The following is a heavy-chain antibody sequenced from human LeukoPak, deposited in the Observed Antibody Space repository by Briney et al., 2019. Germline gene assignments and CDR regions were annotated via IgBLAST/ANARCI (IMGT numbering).Heavy chain of an antibody. CDR2: IWYDASNK. D-gene: IGHD6-13*01. Sequence: GGSLRLSCAASGFTFSSFGMHWVPQAPGKGLEWMAVIWYDASNKYYADSVKGRFTISRDNSKNTLFLQMNSLRDDDTAVYYCVRGVGVSRFNYFDPWGQGTLVIVSS. CDR1: GFTFSSFG. V-gene: IGHV3-33*01. J-gene: IGHJ5*02. CDR3: VRGVGVSRFNYFDP.